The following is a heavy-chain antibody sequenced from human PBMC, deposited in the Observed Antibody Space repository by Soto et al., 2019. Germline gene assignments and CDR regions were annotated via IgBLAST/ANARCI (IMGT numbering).Heavy chain of an antibody. CDR3: AGDGHL. V-gene: IGHV3-48*03. J-gene: IGHJ1*01. CDR1: GFTFSRYE. Sequence: EVQLVESGGGLVQPGGSLRLSCAASGFTFSRYEMNCFRQAPGKGLEWVSYISSSGSTIYYADSVKGRCTIYSDNAENSLYLQRKSQRADATAVYYCAGDGHLGGQGALVTVSS. CDR2: ISSSGSTI.